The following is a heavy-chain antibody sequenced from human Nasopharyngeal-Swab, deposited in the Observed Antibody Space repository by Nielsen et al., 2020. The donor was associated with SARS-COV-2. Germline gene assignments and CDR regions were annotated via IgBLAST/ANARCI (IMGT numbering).Heavy chain of an antibody. V-gene: IGHV3-30*18. J-gene: IGHJ4*02. CDR3: VKDCWIVAAHEQGYFDS. Sequence: GESLKISCAASGFTFSNYDMHWIRQAPGGGLEWVATVSYDGVYQYYADSVKGRFTISRDNSKNTVDLQMNSLRAEDTALYYCVKDCWIVAAHEQGYFDSWGQGTQVTVSS. D-gene: IGHD6-6*01. CDR1: GFTFSNYD. CDR2: VSYDGVYQ.